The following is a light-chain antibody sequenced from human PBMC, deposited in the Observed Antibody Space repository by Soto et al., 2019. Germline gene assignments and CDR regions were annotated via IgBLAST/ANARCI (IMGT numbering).Light chain of an antibody. V-gene: IGKV3-11*01. Sequence: EIVLTQSPGTLSLSPGDRATLSCRASQSLSVSYIAWYQQKPGQAPRLLIYNASNRATGIPARFSGSGSGTDFTLTISSLEPEDFAVYYCQQRSNWPLTFGGGTKVEIK. J-gene: IGKJ4*01. CDR1: QSLSVS. CDR3: QQRSNWPLT. CDR2: NAS.